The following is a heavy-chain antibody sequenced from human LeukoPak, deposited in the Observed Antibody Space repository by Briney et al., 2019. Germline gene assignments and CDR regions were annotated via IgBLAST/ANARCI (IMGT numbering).Heavy chain of an antibody. D-gene: IGHD2-21*02. J-gene: IGHJ4*02. Sequence: GGSLRLSCAASRFTFSSCWMTWVRQAPGKGLEWVASIVEDGSQKYYVDSVKGRFTISRGNAKNSLYLQMNSLEAEDTAVYYCARDVIGGDTLDSWGQGTLVTVSS. CDR2: IVEDGSQK. CDR1: RFTFSSCW. V-gene: IGHV3-7*01. CDR3: ARDVIGGDTLDS.